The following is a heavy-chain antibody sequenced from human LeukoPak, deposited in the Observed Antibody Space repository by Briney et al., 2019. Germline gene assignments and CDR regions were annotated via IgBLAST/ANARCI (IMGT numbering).Heavy chain of an antibody. J-gene: IGHJ4*02. CDR3: AKDRGFGEYFPFFY. V-gene: IGHV3-53*01. CDR2: IYSSGST. Sequence: PGGSLRLSCAVSGFTVSSSFMNWVRQAPGKGLEWLSVIYSSGSTNYADSVKGRFTISRDNSKNTLYLQMNSLRAEDTAVYYCAKDRGFGEYFPFFYWGQGTLVTVSS. CDR1: GFTVSSSF. D-gene: IGHD3-10*01.